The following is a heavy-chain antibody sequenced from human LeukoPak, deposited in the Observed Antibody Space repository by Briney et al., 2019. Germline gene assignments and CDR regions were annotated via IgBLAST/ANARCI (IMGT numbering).Heavy chain of an antibody. D-gene: IGHD5-18*01. Sequence: PSQTLSLTCAVSGGSISSGGYSWSWIRQPPGKGLEWIGYIYHSGSTYYNPSLKSRVTISVDTSKNQFSLKLSSVTAADTAVYYCGRDRGYTYGLDSWGQGTLVTVSS. V-gene: IGHV4-30-2*05. CDR2: IYHSGST. J-gene: IGHJ4*02. CDR3: GRDRGYTYGLDS. CDR1: GGSISSGGYS.